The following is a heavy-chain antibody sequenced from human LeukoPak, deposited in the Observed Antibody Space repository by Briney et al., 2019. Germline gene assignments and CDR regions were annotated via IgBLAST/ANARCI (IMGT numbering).Heavy chain of an antibody. D-gene: IGHD3-16*01. CDR2: ISWNSGSI. J-gene: IGHJ4*02. CDR1: GFTFDDYA. V-gene: IGHV3-9*01. CDR3: AKGGPGFDY. Sequence: PGGSLRLSCAASGFTFDDYAMHWVRQAPGKGLEWVSGISWNSGSIGYADSVKGRFTISRDNAKNSLYLQMNCLRAEDTALYYCAKGGPGFDYWGQGTLVTVSS.